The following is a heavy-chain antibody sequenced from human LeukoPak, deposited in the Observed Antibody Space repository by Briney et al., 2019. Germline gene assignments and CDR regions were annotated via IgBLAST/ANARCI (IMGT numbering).Heavy chain of an antibody. CDR3: TSRGGSYPDY. V-gene: IGHV3-7*01. CDR2: IKQDGSEK. D-gene: IGHD1-26*01. J-gene: IGHJ4*02. CDR1: AFTFSSFR. Sequence: GGSLRLSCAASAFTFSSFRMSWVRQAPGKGLEWVANIKQDGSEKYYVDSVKGRFTISRDNAKNSLYLQMNGLRAEDTAVYYCTSRGGSYPDYWGQGTLVTVSS.